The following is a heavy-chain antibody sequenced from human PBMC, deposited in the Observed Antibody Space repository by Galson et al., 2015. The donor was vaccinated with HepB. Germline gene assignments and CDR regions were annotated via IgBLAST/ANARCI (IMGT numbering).Heavy chain of an antibody. Sequence: SLRLSCAASGFTFSSYTMNWVRQAPGKGLEWISHISTTSDNNFSADSVKGRFISSRDNAKNSLYLQMNSLRAEDTAVYYCARIALSGSYWYFDYWGQGTLVTVSS. D-gene: IGHD1-26*01. J-gene: IGHJ4*02. CDR3: ARIALSGSYWYFDY. V-gene: IGHV3-48*01. CDR1: GFTFSSYT. CDR2: ISTTSDNN.